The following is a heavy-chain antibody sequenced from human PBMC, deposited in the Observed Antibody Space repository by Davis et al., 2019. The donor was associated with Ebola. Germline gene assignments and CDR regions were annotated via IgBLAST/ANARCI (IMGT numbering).Heavy chain of an antibody. CDR2: IWYDGSNK. CDR3: ARDPAVTPGYYGMDV. D-gene: IGHD4-17*01. V-gene: IGHV3-33*01. Sequence: GESLKIPCAASGFTFSSYGMHWVRQAPGKGLEWVAVIWYDGSNKYYADSVKGRFTISRDNSKNTLYLQMNSLRAEDTAVYYCARDPAVTPGYYGMDVWGQGTTVTVSS. J-gene: IGHJ6*02. CDR1: GFTFSSYG.